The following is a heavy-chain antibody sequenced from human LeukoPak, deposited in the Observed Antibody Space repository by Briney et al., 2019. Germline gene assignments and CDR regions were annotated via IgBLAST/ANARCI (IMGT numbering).Heavy chain of an antibody. CDR1: GFTFSDYY. CDR3: ARNRGNWNYAEIDY. CDR2: ISSSGSTI. D-gene: IGHD1-7*01. V-gene: IGHV3-11*04. J-gene: IGHJ4*02. Sequence: GGSLRLSCAASGFTFSDYYMSWIRQAPGKGLEWVSYISSSGSTIYYADSVKGRFTISRDNAKNSLYLQMNSLRAEDMAVYYCARNRGNWNYAEIDYWGQGTLVTVSS.